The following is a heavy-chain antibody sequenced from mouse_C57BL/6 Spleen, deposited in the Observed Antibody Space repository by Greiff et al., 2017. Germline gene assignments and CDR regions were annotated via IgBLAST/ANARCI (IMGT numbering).Heavy chain of an antibody. CDR3: ARRGLGRAMDY. D-gene: IGHD4-1*01. V-gene: IGHV1-50*01. CDR2: IDPSDSYT. CDR1: GYTFTSYW. J-gene: IGHJ4*01. Sequence: QVQLKQPGAELVKPGASVKLSCKASGYTFTSYWMQWVKQRPGQGLEWIGEIDPSDSYTNYNQKFKGKATLTVDTSSSTAYMQLSSLTSEDSAVYYCARRGLGRAMDYWGQGTSVTVSS.